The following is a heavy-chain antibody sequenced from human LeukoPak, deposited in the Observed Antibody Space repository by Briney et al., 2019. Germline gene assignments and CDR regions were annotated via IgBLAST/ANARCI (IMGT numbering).Heavy chain of an antibody. CDR1: GFTFSSYS. CDR2: ISSSSSYI. D-gene: IGHD4-17*01. Sequence: PGGSLRLSCAASGFTFSSYSMNWVRQAPGKGLEWVSSISSSSSYIYYADSVKGRFTISRDNAKNSLYLQMNSLRAEDTAVYYCASTSHPGRHPHQRRELTKIGDYLFDYWGQGTLVTVSS. J-gene: IGHJ4*02. CDR3: ASTSHPGRHPHQRRELTKIGDYLFDY. V-gene: IGHV3-21*04.